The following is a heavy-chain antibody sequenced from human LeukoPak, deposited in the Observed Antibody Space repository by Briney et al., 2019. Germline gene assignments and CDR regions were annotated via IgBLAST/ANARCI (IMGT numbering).Heavy chain of an antibody. D-gene: IGHD2-21*02. J-gene: IGHJ4*02. Sequence: SVKVSCKASGYTFTGYYMHWVRQAPGQGLEWMGRIIPIFGTANYAQKFQGRVTITTDESTSTAYMELSSLRSEDTAVYYCAIGCGGDCPIDYWGQGTLVTVSS. V-gene: IGHV1-69*05. CDR1: GYTFTGYY. CDR3: AIGCGGDCPIDY. CDR2: IIPIFGTA.